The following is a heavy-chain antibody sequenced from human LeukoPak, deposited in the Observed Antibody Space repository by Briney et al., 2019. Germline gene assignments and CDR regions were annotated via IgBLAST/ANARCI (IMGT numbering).Heavy chain of an antibody. CDR2: IIGSGRTT. CDR1: GFTFRSFA. D-gene: IGHD2-21*01. Sequence: GGSLRLSCAASGFTFRSFAMSWVRQAPGKGLEWVSGIIGSGRTTFYADSVKGRFTISRDNSKNTLYLQMNSLRAEDTAIYYCAKKEGDTYFSWYMDVWGKGATVTVSS. J-gene: IGHJ6*03. CDR3: AKKEGDTYFSWYMDV. V-gene: IGHV3-23*01.